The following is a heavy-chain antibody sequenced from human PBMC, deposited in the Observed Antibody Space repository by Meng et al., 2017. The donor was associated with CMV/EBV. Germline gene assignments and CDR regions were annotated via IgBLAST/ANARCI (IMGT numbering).Heavy chain of an antibody. CDR1: GFTFSSYN. Sequence: GGSLRLSCAASGFTFSSYNMNWVRQAPGKGLEWVSSISPSGTYIYYADSVKGRFTISRDNAKISLYLQMNSLRAEDTAVYYCARDRGYDFWSGSTDYWGQGTLVTVSS. V-gene: IGHV3-21*01. CDR2: ISPSGTYI. J-gene: IGHJ4*02. D-gene: IGHD3-3*01. CDR3: ARDRGYDFWSGSTDY.